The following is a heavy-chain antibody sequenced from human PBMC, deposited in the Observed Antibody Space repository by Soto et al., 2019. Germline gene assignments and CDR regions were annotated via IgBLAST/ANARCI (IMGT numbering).Heavy chain of an antibody. CDR1: GFTFSDYY. V-gene: IGHV3-11*01. D-gene: IGHD3-22*01. Sequence: QVQLVESGGGLVKTSGSLNLACAGSGFTFSDYYMTWVRQAPGKGLEWVAYISSSGNTIYYGDSVKGRFTISRDNAKNSVYLQMNSLRAEDTALYFCAKMSSENYYDPVFLWGQGTLVTVSS. CDR3: AKMSSENYYDPVFL. J-gene: IGHJ4*02. CDR2: ISSSGNTI.